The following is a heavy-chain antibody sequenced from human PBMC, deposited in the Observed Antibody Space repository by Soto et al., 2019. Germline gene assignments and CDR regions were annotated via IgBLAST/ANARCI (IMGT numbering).Heavy chain of an antibody. CDR2: IIPIFGKA. V-gene: IGHV1-69*13. D-gene: IGHD6-6*01. CDR3: ARGYSSSSGGMDV. J-gene: IGHJ6*02. CDR1: GGTFSSYA. Sequence: ASVKVSCKASGGTFSSYAISWVRQAPGQGLEWMGGIIPIFGKANYAQKFQGRVRITADESTSTAYMELSSLRSEETAVYYCARGYSSSSGGMDVWGQGTTVTVSS.